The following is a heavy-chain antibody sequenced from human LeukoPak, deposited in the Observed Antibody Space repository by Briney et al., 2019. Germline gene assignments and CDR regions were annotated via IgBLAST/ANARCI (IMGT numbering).Heavy chain of an antibody. D-gene: IGHD3-22*01. Sequence: GGSLRLSCAASGFTFSSYSMNWVRQAPGKGLEWVSSISSSSSYIYYADSVKGRFTISRDNAKNSLYLQMNSLRAEDTAVYYCARALDYDSSGYYYGSGYWGQGTLVTVSS. CDR1: GFTFSSYS. J-gene: IGHJ4*02. CDR3: ARALDYDSSGYYYGSGY. V-gene: IGHV3-21*01. CDR2: ISSSSSYI.